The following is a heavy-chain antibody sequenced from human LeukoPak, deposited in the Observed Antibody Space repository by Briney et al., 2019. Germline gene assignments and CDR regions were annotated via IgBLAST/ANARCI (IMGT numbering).Heavy chain of an antibody. CDR3: ARTSIAARRADFDY. CDR2: IIPIFGTS. J-gene: IGHJ4*02. CDR1: GGTFSSYA. V-gene: IGHV1-69*05. Sequence: ASVKVSCKASGGTFSSYAISWVRQAPGQGLEWMARIIPIFGTSDYAQKFQGRVTITTDESTSTAFMELSGLRSEDTAVYYCARTSIAARRADFDYWGQGTVVTVSS. D-gene: IGHD6-6*01.